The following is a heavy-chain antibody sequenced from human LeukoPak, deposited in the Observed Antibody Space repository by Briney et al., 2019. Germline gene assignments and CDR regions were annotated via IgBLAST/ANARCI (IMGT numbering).Heavy chain of an antibody. Sequence: PGGSLRLSCAVSGFTFSTYAMSWVRQAPGKGLEWDSGISGSGGTTYYADSVKGRFTISRDNSRNTLYLQMNSLRAEDTAVYHCAKGADVAVSGTFFQHWGQGTLVTVSS. CDR3: AKGADVAVSGTFFQH. D-gene: IGHD6-19*01. J-gene: IGHJ1*01. V-gene: IGHV3-23*01. CDR1: GFTFSTYA. CDR2: ISGSGGTT.